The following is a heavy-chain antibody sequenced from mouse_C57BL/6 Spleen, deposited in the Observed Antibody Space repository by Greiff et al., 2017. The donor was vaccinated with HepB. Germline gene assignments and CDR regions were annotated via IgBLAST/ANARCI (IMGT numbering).Heavy chain of an antibody. CDR1: GYTFTSYW. CDR2: IDPSDSYT. J-gene: IGHJ2*01. CDR3: ATDYGSSRGNY. D-gene: IGHD1-1*01. V-gene: IGHV1-59*01. Sequence: VQLQQPGAELVRPGTSVKLSCKASGYTFTSYWMHWVKQRPGQDLEWIGVIDPSDSYTNYNQKFKGKATLTVDTSSSTAYMQLSSLTSEDSAVYYCATDYGSSRGNYWGQGTTLTVSS.